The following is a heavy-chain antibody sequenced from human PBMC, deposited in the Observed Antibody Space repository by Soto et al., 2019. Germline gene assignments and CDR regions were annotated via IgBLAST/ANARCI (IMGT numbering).Heavy chain of an antibody. Sequence: SETLSLTCTVSGGSISNGGYYWTWIRQHPGKGLEWIGYIYYSGSTYYNPSLKSRVTISVDTSKNQFSLKLTSVTAADTAVYYCARDVTDFWSRHEGMDVGGQGTTVTVS. D-gene: IGHD3-3*01. CDR3: ARDVTDFWSRHEGMDV. J-gene: IGHJ6*02. CDR2: IYYSGST. V-gene: IGHV4-31*03. CDR1: GGSISNGGYY.